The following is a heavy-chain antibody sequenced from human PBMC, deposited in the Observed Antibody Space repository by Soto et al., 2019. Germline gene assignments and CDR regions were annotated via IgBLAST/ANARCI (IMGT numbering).Heavy chain of an antibody. V-gene: IGHV3-23*01. Sequence: GGSLRLSCAASGFTFSSYAMNWVRQAPGKGLEWVSGISGSGGTTSYADSVKGRFTISRDNSKNTLYLQMNRLRVEDTAVYYCANGSYYDSSGYYLGHWFDPWGQGTLVTVSS. J-gene: IGHJ5*02. CDR3: ANGSYYDSSGYYLGHWFDP. D-gene: IGHD3-22*01. CDR1: GFTFSSYA. CDR2: ISGSGGTT.